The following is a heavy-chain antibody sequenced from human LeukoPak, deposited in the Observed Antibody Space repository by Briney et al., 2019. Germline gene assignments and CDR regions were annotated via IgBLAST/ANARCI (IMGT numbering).Heavy chain of an antibody. Sequence: KPSETLSLTCTVSGDSNSSSSFYWGWIRQPPGKGLECIGRISYSGRTYYNPSLQSRVTISVDTSKNQFSLRLSSVTAADTAVYYCARLRAYYYDSSGYYNFDFRSQGTLVTVSS. CDR2: ISYSGRT. CDR3: ARLRAYYYDSSGYYNFDF. V-gene: IGHV4-39*01. J-gene: IGHJ4*02. D-gene: IGHD3-22*01. CDR1: GDSNSSSSFY.